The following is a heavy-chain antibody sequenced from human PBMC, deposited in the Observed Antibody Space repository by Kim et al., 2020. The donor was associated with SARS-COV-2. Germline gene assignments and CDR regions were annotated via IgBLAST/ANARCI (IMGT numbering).Heavy chain of an antibody. CDR2: INTNTGNP. CDR3: ARGRVGHNWFDP. CDR1: GYTFTSYA. V-gene: IGHV7-4-1*02. Sequence: ASVNVSCKASGYTFTSYAMNWVRQAPGQGLEWMGWINTNTGNPTYAQGFTGRFVFSLDTPVSTAYLQISSLKAEDTAVYYCARGRVGHNWFDPWGQGTLVTVSS. D-gene: IGHD1-26*01. J-gene: IGHJ5*02.